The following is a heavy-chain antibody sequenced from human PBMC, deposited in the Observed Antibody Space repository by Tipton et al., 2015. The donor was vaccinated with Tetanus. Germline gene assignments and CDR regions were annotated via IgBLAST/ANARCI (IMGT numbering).Heavy chain of an antibody. CDR1: GFTFSSYS. CDR2: ISSSSSTI. Sequence: SLRLSCAASGFTFSSYSMNWVRQAPGKGLEWVSYISSSSSTIYYADSVKGRFTISRDNAKNSLYLQMNSLRAEDTAVYYCARGKGTIFGVAHYYGMDAWGQGTTVTVSS. D-gene: IGHD3-3*01. CDR3: ARGKGTIFGVAHYYGMDA. J-gene: IGHJ6*02. V-gene: IGHV3-48*01.